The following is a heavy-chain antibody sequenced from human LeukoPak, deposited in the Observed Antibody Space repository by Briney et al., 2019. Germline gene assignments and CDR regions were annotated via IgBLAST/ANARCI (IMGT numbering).Heavy chain of an antibody. J-gene: IGHJ4*02. Sequence: ASVKVSCKASGYTFTDYNIHWVRQAPGQGLEWMGWINPNSGGTNYAQKFQGRVTMTRDTSIGTAYMDLSSLISDDTAVYYCATHPFDFLGQGTLVTVSS. V-gene: IGHV1-2*02. CDR2: INPNSGGT. CDR1: GYTFTDYN. CDR3: ATHPFDF.